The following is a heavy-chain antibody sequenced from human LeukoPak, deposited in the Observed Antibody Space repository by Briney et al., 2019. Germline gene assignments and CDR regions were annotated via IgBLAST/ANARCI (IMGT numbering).Heavy chain of an antibody. D-gene: IGHD2-15*01. CDR3: VRYCNGGSCYRAAFDV. Sequence: GGSLRLSCAASGFTVSSNYMSWVRQAPGKGLEWVSVSYSGGSTYYADSVKGRFTISRDNSKNTLYLQMNSLRAEDTAVYYCVRYCNGGSCYRAAFDVWGPGTMVTVSS. CDR2: SYSGGST. V-gene: IGHV3-53*01. J-gene: IGHJ3*01. CDR1: GFTVSSNY.